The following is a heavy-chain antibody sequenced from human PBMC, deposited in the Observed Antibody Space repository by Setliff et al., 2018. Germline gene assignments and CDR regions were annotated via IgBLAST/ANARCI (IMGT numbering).Heavy chain of an antibody. J-gene: IGHJ4*02. CDR2: VLYSGTT. CDR1: GASIRGGSGGSFY. CDR3: ARTGTYRYFDF. V-gene: IGHV4-39*01. D-gene: IGHD1-1*01. Sequence: SETLSLTCTVSGASIRGGSGGSFYWAWIRQPPGKGLEWIGSVLYSGTTFYNPSLKSTVTISVDTSNNQFSLNLKSVTAADTAVYFCARTGTYRYFDFWGQGTQVTVSS.